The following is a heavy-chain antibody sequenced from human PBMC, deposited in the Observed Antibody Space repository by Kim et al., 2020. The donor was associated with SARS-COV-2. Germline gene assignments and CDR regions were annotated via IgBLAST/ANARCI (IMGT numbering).Heavy chain of an antibody. CDR1: GYTFTSYG. D-gene: IGHD3-22*01. V-gene: IGHV1-18*04. Sequence: ASVKVSCKASGYTFTSYGISWVRQAPGQGLEWMGWISAYNGNTNYAQKLQGRVTMTTDTSTSTAYMELRSLRSDDTAVYYCARQNSMSGRYWYFDLWGRGTLVTVSS. CDR3: ARQNSMSGRYWYFDL. J-gene: IGHJ2*01. CDR2: ISAYNGNT.